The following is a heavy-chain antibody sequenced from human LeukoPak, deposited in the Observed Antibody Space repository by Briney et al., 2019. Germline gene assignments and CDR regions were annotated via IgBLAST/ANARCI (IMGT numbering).Heavy chain of an antibody. CDR2: IYYIGST. D-gene: IGHD1-26*01. Sequence: SETLSLTCTVSGGSISSSSYYWGWIRQPPGKGLEWIGYIYYIGSTNYNPSLKSRITISVDTSKSHFSLKLSSVTAADTAVYYCVRVVGATGSSDYWGQGTLVTVSS. J-gene: IGHJ4*02. CDR1: GGSISSSSYY. CDR3: VRVVGATGSSDY. V-gene: IGHV4-61*03.